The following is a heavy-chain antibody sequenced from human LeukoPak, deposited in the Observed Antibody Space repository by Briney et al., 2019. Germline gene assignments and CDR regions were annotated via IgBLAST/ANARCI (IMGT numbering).Heavy chain of an antibody. CDR3: ARGISSGWQVGFDP. CDR2: ISSSGSTI. J-gene: IGHJ5*02. Sequence: PGGSLRLSCAASGFTFSDYYMSWLRQAPGKGLEWVSYISSSGSTIYYADSVKGRFTISRDNAKNSLYLQMNSLRAEDTAVYYCARGISSGWQVGFDPWGQGTLVTVSS. V-gene: IGHV3-11*01. D-gene: IGHD6-19*01. CDR1: GFTFSDYY.